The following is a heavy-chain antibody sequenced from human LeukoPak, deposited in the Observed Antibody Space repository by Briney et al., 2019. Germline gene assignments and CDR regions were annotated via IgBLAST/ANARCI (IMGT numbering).Heavy chain of an antibody. V-gene: IGHV3-74*01. Sequence: GGSLRLSCAASGFTFSSYWMHWVRQAPGKGLVWVSRINSDGSSTSYADSVKGRFTISRDNAKNSLYLQMNSLRAEDTAVYYCARDRSVVVTTPHAFDIWGQGTMVTVSS. CDR2: INSDGSST. J-gene: IGHJ3*02. CDR3: ARDRSVVVTTPHAFDI. D-gene: IGHD2-21*02. CDR1: GFTFSSYW.